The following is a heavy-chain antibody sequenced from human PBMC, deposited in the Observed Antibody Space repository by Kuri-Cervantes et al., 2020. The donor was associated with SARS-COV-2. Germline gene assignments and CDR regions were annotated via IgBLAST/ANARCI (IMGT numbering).Heavy chain of an antibody. Sequence: SETLTLTCTVSGCSISSYYWSWIRQPPGKGLEWIGYIYYSGSTNYNPSLKSRVTISVDTSKNQFSLKLSSVTAADTAVYYCARVNYYDFQRQHRGKGTPVTVSS. CDR2: IYYSGST. J-gene: IGHJ1*01. CDR1: GCSISSYY. CDR3: ARVNYYDFQRQH. V-gene: IGHV4-59*08. D-gene: IGHD3-22*01.